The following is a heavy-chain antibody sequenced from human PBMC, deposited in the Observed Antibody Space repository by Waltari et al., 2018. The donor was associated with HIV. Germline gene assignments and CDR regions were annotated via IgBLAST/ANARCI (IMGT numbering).Heavy chain of an antibody. D-gene: IGHD1-26*01. CDR1: GFTFSSSS. Sequence: EVQLVESGGGLVQPGGSLRLSCAASGFTFSSSSMNWVRQAPGKGLEWVSYISSSSSTIYYADSVKGRFTISRDNAKNSLYLQMNSLRAEDTAVYYCARDPHPHRWEGAFDIWGQGTMVTVSS. J-gene: IGHJ3*02. CDR2: ISSSSSTI. V-gene: IGHV3-48*01. CDR3: ARDPHPHRWEGAFDI.